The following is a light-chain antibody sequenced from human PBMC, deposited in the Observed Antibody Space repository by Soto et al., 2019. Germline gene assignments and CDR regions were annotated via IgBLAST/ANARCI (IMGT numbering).Light chain of an antibody. Sequence: EIVLTQSPGTLALSPGERSTLSCRASQRVSSNYLSWCQQRPGQAPRLLIYGVSIRAPAIPEGFTGSGSGTDSTLTISTLGPEIFAVYYGKQYGKSPWTFGQGTKVEI. V-gene: IGKV3-20*01. CDR2: GVS. CDR1: QRVSSNY. CDR3: KQYGKSPWT. J-gene: IGKJ1*01.